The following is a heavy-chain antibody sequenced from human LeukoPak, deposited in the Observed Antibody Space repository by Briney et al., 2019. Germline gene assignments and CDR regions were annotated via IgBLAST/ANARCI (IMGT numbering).Heavy chain of an antibody. Sequence: PGGSLRLSCAASGFTFSSYAMHWVRQAPGKGLEWVAVISYDGSNKYYADSVKGRFTISRDNSKNTLYLQMNSLRAEDTAVYYCARGFDGNFDYWGQGTLVTVSP. CDR2: ISYDGSNK. J-gene: IGHJ4*02. CDR1: GFTFSSYA. CDR3: ARGFDGNFDY. D-gene: IGHD3-9*01. V-gene: IGHV3-30-3*01.